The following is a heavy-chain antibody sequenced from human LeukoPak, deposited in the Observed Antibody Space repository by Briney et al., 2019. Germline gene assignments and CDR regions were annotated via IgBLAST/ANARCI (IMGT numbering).Heavy chain of an antibody. V-gene: IGHV5-51*01. J-gene: IGHJ4*02. CDR3: ARHEDNSNDVAY. Sequence: GESLKISFNGSGYSFTSYWIGLVRQGPGKGLEGMGSIYPGDSDTIYSPSVEGQVTIPAHKSVHTAYPHWSSLKASDNAMYYCARHEDNSNDVAYWGQGTLVTVSS. D-gene: IGHD1-1*01. CDR2: IYPGDSDT. CDR1: GYSFTSYW.